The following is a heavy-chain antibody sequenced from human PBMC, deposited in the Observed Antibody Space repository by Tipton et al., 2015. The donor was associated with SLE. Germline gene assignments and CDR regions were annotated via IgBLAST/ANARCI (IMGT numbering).Heavy chain of an antibody. J-gene: IGHJ3*02. CDR1: GFTFSSYG. Sequence: GSLRLSCAASGFTFSSYGMHWVRQAPGKGLEWVSAISGSGGSTYYADSVKGRFTISRDNSKNTLYLQMNSLRAEDTAVYYCAKTLPPYSSSWGGAFDIWGQGTMVTVSS. D-gene: IGHD6-13*01. V-gene: IGHV3-23*01. CDR2: ISGSGGST. CDR3: AKTLPPYSSSWGGAFDI.